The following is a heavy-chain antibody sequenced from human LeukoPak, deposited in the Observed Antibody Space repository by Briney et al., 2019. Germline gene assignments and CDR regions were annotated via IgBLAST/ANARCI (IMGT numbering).Heavy chain of an antibody. D-gene: IGHD3-22*01. CDR2: ISYDGSNK. Sequence: GGSLRLSCAASEFTFSSYAMHWVRQAAGKGLEWVAAISYDGSNKYYADSVKGRFTISRDNSKNTLYLQMNSLRAEDTAVYYCARGRITMIVVDAFDIWGQGTMVTVSS. CDR3: ARGRITMIVVDAFDI. J-gene: IGHJ3*02. CDR1: EFTFSSYA. V-gene: IGHV3-30*04.